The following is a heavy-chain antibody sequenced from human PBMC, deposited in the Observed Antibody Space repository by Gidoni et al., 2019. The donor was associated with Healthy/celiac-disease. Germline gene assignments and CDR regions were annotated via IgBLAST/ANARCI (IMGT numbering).Heavy chain of an antibody. V-gene: IGHV3-30*18. CDR1: GFPFSSYG. D-gene: IGHD6-19*01. J-gene: IGHJ4*02. CDR3: AKDFGQWLVLYFDY. Sequence: QVQLVESGGGVVQPGRSLRLFFAASGFPFSSYGLHWVRQAPGKGLEWVTVRSYERSNKYYADSVKGRFTISRDNSKNTMYLQMNSLRAEDTAVYYCAKDFGQWLVLYFDYWGQGTLVTVSS. CDR2: RSYERSNK.